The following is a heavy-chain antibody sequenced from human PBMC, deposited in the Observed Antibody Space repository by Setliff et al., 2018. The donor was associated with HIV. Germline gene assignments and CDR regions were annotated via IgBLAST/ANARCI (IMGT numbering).Heavy chain of an antibody. CDR3: ARLGSGWSDSYYYAMDV. CDR2: ISPHIGHT. D-gene: IGHD6-19*01. CDR1: GYTFTNYG. V-gene: IGHV1-18*01. Sequence: GASVKVSCKASGYTFTNYGISWVRQAPGHGLEWMGWISPHIGHTNYAQTFQGRVTMTVDTSTSRAYMEVRSLRSDDTAVYFCARLGSGWSDSYYYAMDVWGQGTTVTVSS. J-gene: IGHJ6*02.